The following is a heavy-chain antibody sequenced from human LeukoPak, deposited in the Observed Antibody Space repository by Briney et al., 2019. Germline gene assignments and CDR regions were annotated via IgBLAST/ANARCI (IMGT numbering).Heavy chain of an antibody. J-gene: IGHJ4*02. CDR3: AKALGSTVTTRTYFDY. D-gene: IGHD4-17*01. CDR1: GFTFHDYA. CDR2: LSWNGGNI. Sequence: GGPLRLSCAASGFTFHDYAMHWVRQAPGKGLEWVSGLSWNGGNIGYAESVRGRFTISRDNAGNSLYLQMHSLRPEDTALYYCAKALGSTVTTRTYFDYWGQGTLVTVSS. V-gene: IGHV3-9*01.